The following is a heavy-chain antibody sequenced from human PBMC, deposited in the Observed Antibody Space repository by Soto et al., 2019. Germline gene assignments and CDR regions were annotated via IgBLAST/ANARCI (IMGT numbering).Heavy chain of an antibody. Sequence: ASVKVSCEASEYIFTDYHIHCVRQAPEQGLEWLGRINPKSGGTSTAQKFQGWVTMTTDTSISTASMELTRLTSDDTAIYYCARGDSTDCSNGVCSFFYNHDMDVWGQGTTVTVSS. J-gene: IGHJ6*02. CDR2: INPKSGGT. CDR1: EYIFTDYH. V-gene: IGHV1-2*04. CDR3: ARGDSTDCSNGVCSFFYNHDMDV. D-gene: IGHD2-8*01.